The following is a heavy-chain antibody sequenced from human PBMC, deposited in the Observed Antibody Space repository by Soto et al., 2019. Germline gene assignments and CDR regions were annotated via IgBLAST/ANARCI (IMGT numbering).Heavy chain of an antibody. V-gene: IGHV4-34*01. CDR3: ARGRNCDILTGYGFYYYYYGMDV. J-gene: IGHJ6*02. CDR1: GGSFSGYY. CDR2: INHSGST. D-gene: IGHD3-9*01. Sequence: SETLSLTCAVYGGSFSGYYWSWIRQPPGKGLEWIGEINHSGSTNYNPSLKSRVTISVDTSKNQFSLKLSSVTAADTAVYYCARGRNCDILTGYGFYYYYYGMDVWGQGTTVTVSS.